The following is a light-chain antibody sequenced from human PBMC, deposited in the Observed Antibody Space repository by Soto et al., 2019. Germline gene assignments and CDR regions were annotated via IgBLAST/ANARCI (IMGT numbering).Light chain of an antibody. V-gene: IGKV1-39*01. CDR2: STS. J-gene: IGKJ1*01. CDR1: QTISSH. Sequence: DIPMTQSPSSLSASVGDRVTITCRASQTISSHLNWYQQKPGEAPTLLISSTSNLHNGVPSRFRGSGSGTDFTLTICSLQPEDSAIYYCQQSYSMWTFGQGTGVNIK. CDR3: QQSYSMWT.